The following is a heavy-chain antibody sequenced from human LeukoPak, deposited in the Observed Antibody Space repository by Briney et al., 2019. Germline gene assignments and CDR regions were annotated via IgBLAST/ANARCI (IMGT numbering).Heavy chain of an antibody. CDR2: ISGSGGST. CDR1: GFTFSSYA. V-gene: IGHV3-23*01. J-gene: IGHJ4*02. Sequence: GGSLRLSCAASGFTFSSYAMSWVRQAPGKGLEWVSAISGSGGSTYYADSVKGRFTISRDNSKNTLYLQMNSLRAEDTAVYYCAKSHCSSTSCPDDYWGQGTLVTVSS. D-gene: IGHD2-2*01. CDR3: AKSHCSSTSCPDDY.